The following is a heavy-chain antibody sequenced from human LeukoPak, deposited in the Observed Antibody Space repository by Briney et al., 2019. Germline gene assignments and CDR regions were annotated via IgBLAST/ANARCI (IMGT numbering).Heavy chain of an antibody. J-gene: IGHJ6*02. CDR2: IYYSGST. D-gene: IGHD3-22*01. V-gene: IGHV4-59*01. Sequence: SETLSLTCTVSGGSISSYYWSWIRQPPGKGLEWIGYIYYSGSTNYNPSLKSRVTISVGTSKNQLSLKLSSVTAADTAVYYCARNAFYYDGSGYNYYYGMDVWGQGTTVTVSS. CDR1: GGSISSYY. CDR3: ARNAFYYDGSGYNYYYGMDV.